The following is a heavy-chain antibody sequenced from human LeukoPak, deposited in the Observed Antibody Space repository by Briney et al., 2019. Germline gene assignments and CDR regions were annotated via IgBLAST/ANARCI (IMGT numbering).Heavy chain of an antibody. D-gene: IGHD6-6*01. CDR3: ARGRSSSSPGFDP. J-gene: IGHJ5*02. Sequence: GESPKISCKGSGYSFTSYWIGWVRQMPGKGLEWMGIIYPGDSDTRYSPSSQGQVTISADKSISTAYLQWSSLKASDTAMYYCARGRSSSSPGFDPWGQGTLVTVSS. CDR2: IYPGDSDT. CDR1: GYSFTSYW. V-gene: IGHV5-51*01.